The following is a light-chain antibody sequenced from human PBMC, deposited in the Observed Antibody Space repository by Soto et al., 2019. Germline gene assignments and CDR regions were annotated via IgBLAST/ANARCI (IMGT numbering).Light chain of an antibody. CDR2: GAS. CDR1: QSVSSNY. Sequence: EIVLTQSPGTLSLSPGERATLSCRASQSVSSNYLAWYQQKPGQAPRLLIYGASSRATGIPDRFSGSGSGTEFTLTISSLQSEDFAIYYCHQYDNWPGAFGQGTKVDIK. CDR3: HQYDNWPGA. J-gene: IGKJ1*01. V-gene: IGKV3-20*01.